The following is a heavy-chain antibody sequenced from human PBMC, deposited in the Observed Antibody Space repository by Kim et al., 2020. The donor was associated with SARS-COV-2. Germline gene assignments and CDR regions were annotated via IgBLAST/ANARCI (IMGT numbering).Heavy chain of an antibody. CDR1: GFTFSNAW. CDR2: IKSKTDGGTT. J-gene: IGHJ4*02. CDR3: TTGRGGSYGVDY. D-gene: IGHD1-26*01. V-gene: IGHV3-15*01. Sequence: GGSLRLSCAASGFTFSNAWMSWVRQAPGKGLEWVGRIKSKTDGGTTDYAAPVKGRFTISRDDSKNTLYLQMNSLKTEDTAVYYCTTGRGGSYGVDYWGQGTLVTVSS.